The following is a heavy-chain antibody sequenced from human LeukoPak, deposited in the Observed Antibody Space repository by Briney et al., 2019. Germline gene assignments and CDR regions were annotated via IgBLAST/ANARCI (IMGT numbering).Heavy chain of an antibody. CDR1: GFTFSSYA. D-gene: IGHD3-3*01. Sequence: GGSLRLSCAASGFTFSSYAMSWVRQAPGKGLEWVSAISGSGGSTYYADSVKGRFTISRDNSKNALYLQMNSLRAEGTAVYYCAKDRSMGWSGYGGYWGQGTLVTVSS. J-gene: IGHJ4*02. V-gene: IGHV3-23*01. CDR3: AKDRSMGWSGYGGY. CDR2: ISGSGGST.